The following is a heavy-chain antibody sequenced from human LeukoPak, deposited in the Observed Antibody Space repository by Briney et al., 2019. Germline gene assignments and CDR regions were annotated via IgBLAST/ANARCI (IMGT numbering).Heavy chain of an antibody. CDR1: GRSVSSYY. J-gene: IGHJ4*02. V-gene: IGHV4-59*02. D-gene: IGHD3-3*01. Sequence: PSETLSLTCTVSGRSVSSYYWSWIRQPPGKGLEWIGYIYYSGGTNYNPSLKSRVTISLDTSKNQFSLKLSSVTTADAAIYYCARVSIEGILEAGFDYWGQGTLVTVSS. CDR2: IYYSGGT. CDR3: ARVSIEGILEAGFDY.